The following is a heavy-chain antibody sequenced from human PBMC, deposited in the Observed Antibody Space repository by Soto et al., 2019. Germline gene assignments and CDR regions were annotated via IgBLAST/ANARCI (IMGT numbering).Heavy chain of an antibody. CDR1: GFTFSGFG. CDR3: AKDYRSSCYGADS. J-gene: IGHJ4*02. D-gene: IGHD6-6*01. Sequence: SPRPSRAASGFTFSGFGMHRVPQAPGKGLEWVASIKHDRSSGDYAESVKGQFTMYLDNYNNNLELQANSLRDEDSAVYYCAKDYRSSCYGADSWGQGTLVTVSS. CDR2: IKHDRSSG. V-gene: IGHV3-33*06.